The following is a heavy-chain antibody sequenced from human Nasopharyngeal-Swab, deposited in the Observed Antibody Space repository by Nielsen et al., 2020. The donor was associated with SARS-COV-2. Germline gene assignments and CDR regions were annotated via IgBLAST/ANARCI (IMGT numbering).Heavy chain of an antibody. CDR1: GFTFSSYS. CDR3: ARDRATPSPGYYYYGMDV. CDR2: ISSSSSTI. Sequence: GESLKISCAASGFTFSSYSMNWARQAPGKGLEWVSYISSSSSTIYYADSVKGRFTISRDNAKNSLYLQMNSLRAEDTAVYYCARDRATPSPGYYYYGMDVWGQGTTVTVSS. V-gene: IGHV3-48*04. J-gene: IGHJ6*02.